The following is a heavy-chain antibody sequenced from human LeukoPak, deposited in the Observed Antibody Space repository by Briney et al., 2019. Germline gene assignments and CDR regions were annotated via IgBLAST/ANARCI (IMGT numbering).Heavy chain of an antibody. V-gene: IGHV1-46*01. CDR2: INPSGERT. CDR3: ARAKSRDYGIDY. Sequence: ASVKVSCKTSGYTFTNYYLHWVRQAPRQGLEWMGIINPSGERTIYAQKFQGRVTMTRDTSTSTVYMELSSLRSEDTAVYFCARAKSRDYGIDYWGPGTLVTVSS. D-gene: IGHD4-17*01. CDR1: GYTFTNYY. J-gene: IGHJ4*02.